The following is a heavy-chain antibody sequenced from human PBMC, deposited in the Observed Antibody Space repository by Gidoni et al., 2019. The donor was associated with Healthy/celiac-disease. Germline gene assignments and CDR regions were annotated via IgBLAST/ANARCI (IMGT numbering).Heavy chain of an antibody. D-gene: IGHD3-9*01. CDR2: MSGSGGST. V-gene: IGHV3-23*01. CDR1: GFTFSSYA. J-gene: IGHJ4*02. CDR3: AKDHRRYFDWSEDYFDY. Sequence: EVKLLESGGGLVQPGGSLRLSCAASGFTFSSYALSWVRQAPGKGLEWVSAMSGSGGSTYYADSVQGRFTISRDNSKNTLYLQRNSLRAEDTAVYYCAKDHRRYFDWSEDYFDYWGQGTLVTVSS.